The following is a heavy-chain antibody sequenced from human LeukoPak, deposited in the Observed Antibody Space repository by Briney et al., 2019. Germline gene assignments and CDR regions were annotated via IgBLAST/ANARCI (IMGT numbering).Heavy chain of an antibody. D-gene: IGHD3-3*01. CDR3: AKGITIFGVVIITGGGPPCYFDY. J-gene: IGHJ4*02. CDR1: GFTFGDYA. V-gene: IGHV3-49*03. Sequence: PGGSLRLSCTASGFTFGDYAMSWFRQAPGKGLEWVGFIRSKAYGGTTEYAASVKGRFTISRDDSKSIAYLQMNSLRAEDTAVYYCAKGITIFGVVIITGGGPPCYFDYWGQGTLVTVSS. CDR2: IRSKAYGGTT.